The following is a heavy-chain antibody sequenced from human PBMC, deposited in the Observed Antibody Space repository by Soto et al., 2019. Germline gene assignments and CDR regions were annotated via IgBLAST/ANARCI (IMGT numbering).Heavy chain of an antibody. J-gene: IGHJ6*02. CDR2: ISPYTGNT. D-gene: IGHD3-16*01. CDR1: GYIFVNYG. V-gene: IGHV1-18*01. Sequence: QVQLVQSGDEGKKPGASVKVSCKASGYIFVNYGIAWVRQAPGQGLEWMGWISPYTGNTHSASKVQGRLTMNTDTSTSTAYMDLGSLTSDDTAVYYCVMVDNYVTPTPQDVWGQGTTVTVSS. CDR3: VMVDNYVTPTPQDV.